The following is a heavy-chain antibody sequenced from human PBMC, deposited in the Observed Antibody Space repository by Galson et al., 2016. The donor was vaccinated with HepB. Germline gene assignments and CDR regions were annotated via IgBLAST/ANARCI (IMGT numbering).Heavy chain of an antibody. J-gene: IGHJ3*01. CDR2: VYHSGST. V-gene: IGHV4-4*02. Sequence: SETLSLTCEVSGDSINNNHWWIWVRQPPGKGLEWIGEVYHSGSTNHNPSLKSRVTISIDKSKNQFSLKMTSVTAADAAVYFCARVRVGAFDFWGQGTLVSVSP. CDR3: ARVRVGAFDF. CDR1: GDSINNNHW.